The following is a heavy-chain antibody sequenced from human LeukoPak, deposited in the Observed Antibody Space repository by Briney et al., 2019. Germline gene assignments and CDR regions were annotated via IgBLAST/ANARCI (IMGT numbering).Heavy chain of an antibody. CDR3: ARGPATQVGAWDILVVPAADNWFDP. CDR1: GYTFTGYY. CDR2: INPNSGGT. Sequence: ASVKVSCKASGYTFTGYYMHWVRQAPGQGLEWMGWINPNSGGTNYAQKFQGWVTMTRDTSISTAYMELSRLRSDDTAVYYCARGPATQVGAWDILVVPAADNWFDPWGQGTLVTVSS. D-gene: IGHD2-2*01. V-gene: IGHV1-2*04. J-gene: IGHJ5*02.